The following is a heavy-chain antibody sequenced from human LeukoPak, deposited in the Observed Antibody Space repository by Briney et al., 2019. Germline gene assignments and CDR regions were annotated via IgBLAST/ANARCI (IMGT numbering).Heavy chain of an antibody. CDR3: ARVWELSFDY. CDR1: GFTVSTDH. Sequence: GGSPRLSCAASGFTVSTDHMSWVRQAPGKGLEWVAISYSGGTSQHAESVKGRFTISRDNSKNTLYLQMNSLRAEDTALYYCARVWELSFDYWGQGTLVTVSS. J-gene: IGHJ4*02. D-gene: IGHD1-26*01. CDR2: SYSGGTS. V-gene: IGHV3-53*01.